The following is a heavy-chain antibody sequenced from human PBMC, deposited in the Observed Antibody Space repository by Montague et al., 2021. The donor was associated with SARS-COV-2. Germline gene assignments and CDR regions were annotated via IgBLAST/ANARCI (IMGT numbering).Heavy chain of an antibody. CDR2: INHSGST. D-gene: IGHD2-15*01. J-gene: IGHJ6*02. CDR1: GGSFSGYY. CDR3: ARGSGCSGGNCYSERDPYYYYGMDV. Sequence: SETLSLTCAVYGGSFSGYYWSWIRQPPGKGLEWIGEINHSGSTNYNPSLKSRVTISVDTSKNQFSLKLSSVTAADTAVYYCARGSGCSGGNCYSERDPYYYYGMDVWGQGTTVTVSS. V-gene: IGHV4-34*01.